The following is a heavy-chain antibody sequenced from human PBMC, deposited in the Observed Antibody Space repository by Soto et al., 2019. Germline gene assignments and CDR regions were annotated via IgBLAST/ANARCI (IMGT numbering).Heavy chain of an antibody. J-gene: IGHJ4*02. CDR2: ISSSSSYI. D-gene: IGHD6-6*01. CDR1: GFTFSSYS. V-gene: IGHV3-21*01. Sequence: EVQLVESGGGLVKPGGSLRLSCAASGFTFSSYSMNWVRQAPGKGPEWVSSISSSSSYIYYADSVKGRFTISRDNAKNSLYLQMNSLRAEDTAVYYCASLEVIGSSGDYWGQGTLVTVSS. CDR3: ASLEVIGSSGDY.